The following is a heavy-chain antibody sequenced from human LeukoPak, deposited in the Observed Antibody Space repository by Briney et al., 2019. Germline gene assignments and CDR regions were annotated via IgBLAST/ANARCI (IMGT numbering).Heavy chain of an antibody. D-gene: IGHD2-21*02. Sequence: PGGSLRLSCAASGFTFKTYAMSWVRQAPGKGLEWVSAISGSGGSPYYADSVKGRFTISRDNSKNTLYLQMSSLRADDTAVYYCAKDTTFCGSDCPSRGDYWGQGILVTVSS. CDR2: ISGSGGSP. J-gene: IGHJ4*02. CDR1: GFTFKTYA. V-gene: IGHV3-23*01. CDR3: AKDTTFCGSDCPSRGDY.